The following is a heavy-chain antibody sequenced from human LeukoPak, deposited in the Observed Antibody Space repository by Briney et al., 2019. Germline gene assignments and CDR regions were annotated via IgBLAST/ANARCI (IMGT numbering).Heavy chain of an antibody. CDR3: ARDKSSGWYKDFDY. J-gene: IGHJ4*02. CDR1: GFTFSSYG. D-gene: IGHD6-19*01. CDR2: ISYDGSNK. Sequence: PGGSLRLSCAASGFTFSSYGMHWVRQAPGKGLEWVAVISYDGSNKYYADSVKGRFTISRDNSKNTLYLQMNSLRAKDTAVYYCARDKSSGWYKDFDYWGQGTLVTVSS. V-gene: IGHV3-30*03.